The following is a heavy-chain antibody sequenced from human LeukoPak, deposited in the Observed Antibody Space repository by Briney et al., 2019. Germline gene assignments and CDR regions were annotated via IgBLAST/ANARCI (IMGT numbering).Heavy chain of an antibody. Sequence: GGSLRLSCAASGFTFSNYAMTWVRQAPGKGLEWVSSLTGSGITTYYADSVKGRFTISRDNSKNTLYLQMDSLRAEDTAEYYCAVRGVVYNRFDPWGQGTLVTVSS. J-gene: IGHJ5*02. D-gene: IGHD3-10*01. CDR3: AVRGVVYNRFDP. CDR2: LTGSGITT. V-gene: IGHV3-23*01. CDR1: GFTFSNYA.